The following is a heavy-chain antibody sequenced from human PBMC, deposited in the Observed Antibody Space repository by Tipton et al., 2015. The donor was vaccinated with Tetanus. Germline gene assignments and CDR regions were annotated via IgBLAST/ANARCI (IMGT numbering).Heavy chain of an antibody. V-gene: IGHV3-7*01. CDR1: GFTFSSYW. CDR2: IRQGGSEK. D-gene: IGHD7-27*01. Sequence: SLRLSCAASGFTFSSYWMSWVRQAPGKGLEWVANIRQGGSEKHYVDSVKGRLTISRDDAKNSLYLQMNSPRAEDTAVYYCARSSRFAGETWWYFDLWGRGSLVTVSS. J-gene: IGHJ2*01. CDR3: ARSSRFAGETWWYFDL.